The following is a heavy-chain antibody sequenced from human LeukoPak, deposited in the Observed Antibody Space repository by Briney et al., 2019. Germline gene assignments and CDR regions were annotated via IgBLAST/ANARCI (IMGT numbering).Heavy chain of an antibody. J-gene: IGHJ5*02. CDR3: AREGYQLLNRFDP. D-gene: IGHD2-2*01. CDR2: IYYSGST. Sequence: PSETLSLICTVSGGSISSYYWSWIRQPPGKGLEWIGYIYYSGSTNYNPSLKSRVTISVDTSKNQFSLKLSSVTAADTAVYYCAREGYQLLNRFDPWGQGTLVTVSS. V-gene: IGHV4-59*01. CDR1: GGSISSYY.